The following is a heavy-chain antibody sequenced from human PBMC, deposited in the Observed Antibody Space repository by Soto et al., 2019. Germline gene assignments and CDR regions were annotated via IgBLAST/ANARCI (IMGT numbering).Heavy chain of an antibody. Sequence: ASVKVSCKASGYTFTGYYMHWVRQAPGQGLEWMGWINPNSGGTNYAQKFQGWVTMTRDTSISTAYMELSRLRSDDTAVYYCARDGGRYSSSYYNWVDPWGQGNLVTVSS. V-gene: IGHV1-2*04. CDR1: GYTFTGYY. J-gene: IGHJ5*02. D-gene: IGHD6-13*01. CDR3: ARDGGRYSSSYYNWVDP. CDR2: INPNSGGT.